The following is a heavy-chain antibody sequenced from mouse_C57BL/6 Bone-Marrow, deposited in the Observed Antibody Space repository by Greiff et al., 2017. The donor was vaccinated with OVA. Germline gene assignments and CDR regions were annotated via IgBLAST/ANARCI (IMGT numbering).Heavy chain of an antibody. V-gene: IGHV1-82*01. J-gene: IGHJ4*01. CDR1: GYALSSSW. CDR2: IYPGDGDT. CDR3: ARWGGGAMDY. Sequence: QVQLQQSGPELVKPGASVKISCKASGYALSSSWMNWVKQRPGKGLEWIGRIYPGDGDTNYNGKFKGKATLTADKSSSTAYMQLSSLTSEDSAVYSCARWGGGAMDYWGQGTSVTVSS.